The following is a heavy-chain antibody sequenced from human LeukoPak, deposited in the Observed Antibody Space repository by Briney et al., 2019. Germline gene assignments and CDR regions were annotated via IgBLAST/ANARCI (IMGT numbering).Heavy chain of an antibody. Sequence: SETLSLTCTVSGGSISSYYWSWIRQPPGKGLEWIGYIYYSGSTNYNPSLKSRVTISVDTSKNQFSLKLSSVTAADTAVYYCARLKAVAGWFDPWGQGTLVTVSS. V-gene: IGHV4-59*01. CDR2: IYYSGST. CDR1: GGSISSYY. J-gene: IGHJ5*02. CDR3: ARLKAVAGWFDP. D-gene: IGHD6-19*01.